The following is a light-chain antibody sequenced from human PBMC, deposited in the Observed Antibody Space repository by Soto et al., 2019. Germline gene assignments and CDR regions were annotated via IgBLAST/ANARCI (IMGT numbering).Light chain of an antibody. J-gene: IGLJ3*02. CDR2: ANN. CDR1: SSNIGAGSD. CDR3: QSYDTSLSGWV. Sequence: QSVLTQPTSVSGAPGQRVTISCTGSSSNIGAGSDAHWYQQVPGTAPKLLIFANNKRPSGVPDRFSGSKSGTSASLAIIGLQAEDEADYYCQSYDTSLSGWVFGGGTKLTVL. V-gene: IGLV1-40*01.